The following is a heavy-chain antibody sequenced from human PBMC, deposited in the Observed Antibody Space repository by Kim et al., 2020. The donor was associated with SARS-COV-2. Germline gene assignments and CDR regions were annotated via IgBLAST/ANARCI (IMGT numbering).Heavy chain of an antibody. Sequence: GGSLRLSCAASGFTFSDHYMDWVRQAPGKGLEWVGRTTNKANSYSTEYAASVKGRFTISRDDSTNSLFLQMNSLRIEDTAVYYCARERFYYDNSGLDVWG. D-gene: IGHD3-22*01. J-gene: IGHJ6*01. CDR3: ARERFYYDNSGLDV. CDR2: TTNKANSYST. V-gene: IGHV3-72*01. CDR1: GFTFSDHY.